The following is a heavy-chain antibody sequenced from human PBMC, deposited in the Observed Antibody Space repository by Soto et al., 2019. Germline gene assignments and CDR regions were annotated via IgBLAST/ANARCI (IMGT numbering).Heavy chain of an antibody. CDR1: GFTFSSYA. CDR2: ISGSGGST. D-gene: IGHD1-26*01. CDR3: AKGEVYYYYYYMDV. J-gene: IGHJ6*03. Sequence: GGSLRLSCAASGFTFSSYAMSWVRQAPGKGLEWVSAISGSGGSTYYADSVKGRFTISRDNSKNTLYLQMNSLRAEDTAVYYCAKGEVYYYYYYMDVWGKGTTVTVSS. V-gene: IGHV3-23*01.